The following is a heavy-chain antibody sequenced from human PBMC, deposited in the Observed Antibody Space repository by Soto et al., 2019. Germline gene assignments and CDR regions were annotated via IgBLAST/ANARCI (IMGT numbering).Heavy chain of an antibody. V-gene: IGHV3-48*03. Sequence: GGSLRLSCAASGFTFSSYEMNWVRQAPGKGLEWVSYISSSGSTIYYADSAKGRFTISRDNAKNSLYLQMNSLRAEDTAVYYCARVGGMGYFDYWGQGTLVTVSS. CDR3: ARVGGMGYFDY. CDR2: ISSSGSTI. CDR1: GFTFSSYE. J-gene: IGHJ4*02. D-gene: IGHD3-10*01.